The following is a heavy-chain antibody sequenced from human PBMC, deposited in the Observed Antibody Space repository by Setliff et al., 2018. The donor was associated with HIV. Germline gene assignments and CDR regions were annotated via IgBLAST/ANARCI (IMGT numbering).Heavy chain of an antibody. CDR3: AKLQEGHVYSHYDS. J-gene: IGHJ4*02. Sequence: GGSLRLSCAASGFTFNTYSLNWVRQAPGKGLEWVSSISGSGSTTYYADSVKGRLTISRDNSQNALYLHMNSLRAEDTAVYYCAKLQEGHVYSHYDSWGQGTLVTVSS. V-gene: IGHV3-23*01. CDR1: GFTFNTYS. D-gene: IGHD2-21*01. CDR2: ISGSGSTT.